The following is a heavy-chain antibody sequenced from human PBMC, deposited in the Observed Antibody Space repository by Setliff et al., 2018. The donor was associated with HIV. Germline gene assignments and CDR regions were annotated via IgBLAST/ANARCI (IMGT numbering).Heavy chain of an antibody. V-gene: IGHV3-30*03. CDR2: ISEDASTI. J-gene: IGHJ3*02. CDR1: GFSFSNDV. Sequence: PGESLKISCAASGFSFSNDVMHWVRQAPGKGLEWVAVISEDASTIFYVDSVKGRFTISRDNSENTLYLQMNNLRSEDTAVYYCARKGYGSGHSDSFDIWGQGTMVTVSS. D-gene: IGHD3-3*01. CDR3: ARKGYGSGHSDSFDI.